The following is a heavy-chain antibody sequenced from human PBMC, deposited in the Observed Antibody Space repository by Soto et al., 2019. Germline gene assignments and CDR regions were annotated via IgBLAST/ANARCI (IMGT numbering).Heavy chain of an antibody. D-gene: IGHD4-4*01. CDR1: GFTFSSYA. V-gene: IGHV3-30-3*01. J-gene: IGHJ4*02. CDR3: ARGSRTTQAFDF. Sequence: GGSLRLSCAASGFTFSSYAMHWVRQAPGKGLEWVAVISYDGSNKYYADSVKGRFTISRDNSKNTLYLQMNSLRAEDTAVYYCARGSRTTQAFDFWGQGTLVTVSS. CDR2: ISYDGSNK.